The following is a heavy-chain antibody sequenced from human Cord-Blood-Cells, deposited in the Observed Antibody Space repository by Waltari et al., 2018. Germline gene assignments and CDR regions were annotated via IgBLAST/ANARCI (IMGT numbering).Heavy chain of an antibody. J-gene: IGHJ4*02. CDR2: INHSGST. Sequence: QVQLKQWGAGLLTPSQTLSLTCPAYGGSFSGYYWSWIRQPPGKGLEWIGEINHSGSTNYNPSLKSRVTISVDTSKNQFSLKLSSVTAADTAVYYCAEGLYYFDYWGQGTLVTVSS. CDR3: AEGLYYFDY. V-gene: IGHV4-34*01. CDR1: GGSFSGYY.